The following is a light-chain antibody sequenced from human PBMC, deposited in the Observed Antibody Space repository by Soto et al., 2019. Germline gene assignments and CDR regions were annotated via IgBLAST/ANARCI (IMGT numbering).Light chain of an antibody. CDR2: WAS. Sequence: DIVMTQSPDSLAVSLGERATINCKSSQILYSSNNKNYLAWYQQKQGHPPELLIYWASTRESGVPDRISGSGSGTDFTLTISSLQAEDGAVYYCQQYYSTPWTFGQGTKVEIK. V-gene: IGKV4-1*01. J-gene: IGKJ1*01. CDR1: QILYSSNNKNY. CDR3: QQYYSTPWT.